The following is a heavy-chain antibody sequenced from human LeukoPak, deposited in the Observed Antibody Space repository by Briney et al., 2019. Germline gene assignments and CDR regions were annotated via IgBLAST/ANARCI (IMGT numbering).Heavy chain of an antibody. V-gene: IGHV3-48*01. CDR1: GFTFSSYS. D-gene: IGHD3-16*01. CDR3: TRIPGGYYYAMDV. CDR2: ISSSSSTI. J-gene: IGHJ6*02. Sequence: GGSLRLSCAAYGFTFSSYSMNWVRQAPGKGLEWVSYISSSSSTIYYADSVKGRFTISRDNAKNSLYLQMNSLRAEDTAVYYCTRIPGGYYYAMDVWGQGTTVTVSS.